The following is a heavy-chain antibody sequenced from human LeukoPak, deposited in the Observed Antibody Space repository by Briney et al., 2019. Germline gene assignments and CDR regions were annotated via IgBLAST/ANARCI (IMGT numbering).Heavy chain of an antibody. CDR3: ARRNSGSSEVDY. D-gene: IGHD1-26*01. J-gene: IGHJ4*02. CDR1: GVSFSGYY. Sequence: SETLSLTCAVYGVSFSGYYWSWIRQPPGKGLEWIGEINHSGSTNYNPSPKSRVTISVETSKNQFSLKLSSVTAADTAVYYCARRNSGSSEVDYWGQGTLVTVSS. CDR2: INHSGST. V-gene: IGHV4-34*01.